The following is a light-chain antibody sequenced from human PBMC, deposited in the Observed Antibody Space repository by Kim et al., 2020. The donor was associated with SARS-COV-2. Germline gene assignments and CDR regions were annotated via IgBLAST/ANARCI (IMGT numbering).Light chain of an antibody. CDR1: QRVSISY. J-gene: IGKJ2*01. V-gene: IGKV3-20*01. CDR3: QQYGSLPPYT. CDR2: GAS. Sequence: EIVLTQSPGTLSLSPGERATLSCRASQRVSISYLAWYQHKPGQAPRLVIYGASSRATGIPDRFSGSGSGTDFTLTISRLEPEDFAVYYCQQYGSLPPYTFGQGTKLEI.